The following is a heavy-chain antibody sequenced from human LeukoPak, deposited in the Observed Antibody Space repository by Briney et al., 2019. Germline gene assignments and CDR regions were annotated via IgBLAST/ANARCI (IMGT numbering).Heavy chain of an antibody. V-gene: IGHV5-10-1*01. Sequence: GESLKISCKGSGYSFTSYWISWVRQMPGKGLEWMGRIDPSDSYTNYSPSFQGHVTISADKFISTAYLQWSSLKASDTAMYYCARRCSSTSCPFDYWGQGTLVTVSS. D-gene: IGHD2-2*01. CDR3: ARRCSSTSCPFDY. J-gene: IGHJ4*02. CDR2: IDPSDSYT. CDR1: GYSFTSYW.